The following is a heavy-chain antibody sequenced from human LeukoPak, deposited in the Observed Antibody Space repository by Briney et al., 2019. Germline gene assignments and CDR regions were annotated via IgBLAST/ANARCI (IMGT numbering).Heavy chain of an antibody. D-gene: IGHD3-22*01. CDR1: GFSFNSYA. CDR3: AKLAMIVVVIPH. CDR2: ISATGGST. Sequence: GGSLRLSCAASGFSFNSYAMSWVRQAPGKGLEWVSGISATGGSTYHADSVKGRFTFSRDNSKNTLYLQMNSLRAEDTAVYYCAKLAMIVVVIPHWGQGTLVTVSS. V-gene: IGHV3-23*01. J-gene: IGHJ1*01.